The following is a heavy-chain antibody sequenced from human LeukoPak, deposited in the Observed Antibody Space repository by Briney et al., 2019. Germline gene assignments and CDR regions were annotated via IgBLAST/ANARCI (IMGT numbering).Heavy chain of an antibody. V-gene: IGHV4-39*01. CDR2: IYYSGST. CDR1: GGSISSSSYY. CDR3: ARLVSGAPDY. Sequence: SETLSLTCTVSGGSISSSSYYWGWIRQPPGKGLEWIGSIYYSGSTYYNPSLKSRVTISVDTSKNQFSLKLSSVTAADTAVYYCARLVSGAPDYWGQGPLVTVSS. J-gene: IGHJ4*02. D-gene: IGHD2-15*01.